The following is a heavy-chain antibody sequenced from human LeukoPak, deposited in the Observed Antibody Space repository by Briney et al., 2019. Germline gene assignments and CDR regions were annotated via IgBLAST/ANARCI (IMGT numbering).Heavy chain of an antibody. CDR2: IYYSGST. J-gene: IGHJ6*03. CDR1: GDSISSYY. CDR3: ARSSHIAAAGTGPYYYYYYMDV. Sequence: PSETLSLTCTVSGDSISSYYWSWIRQPAGKGLEWIGYIYYSGSTNYNPSLKSRVTISVDTSKNQFSLKLSSVTAADTAVYYCARSSHIAAAGTGPYYYYYYMDVWGKGTTVTVSS. D-gene: IGHD6-13*01. V-gene: IGHV4-59*01.